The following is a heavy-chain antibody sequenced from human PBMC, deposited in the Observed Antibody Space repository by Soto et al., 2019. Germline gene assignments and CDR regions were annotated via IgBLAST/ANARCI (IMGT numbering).Heavy chain of an antibody. J-gene: IGHJ4*02. CDR1: GFTFSNTW. Sequence: EVQLVESGGGLVKPGGSLRLSCAASGFTFSNTWMTWVRQSPGKGLEWVGRIKSQNDGGTTYYAAPVTGRFTISRDYLKNTLYLPLNRLKRDDSPRYSCTSARKWGKGTLVIVSS. CDR3: TSARK. V-gene: IGHV3-15*01. CDR2: IKSQNDGGTT.